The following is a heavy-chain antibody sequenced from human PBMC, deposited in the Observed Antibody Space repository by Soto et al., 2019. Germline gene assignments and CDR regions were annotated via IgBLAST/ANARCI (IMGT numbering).Heavy chain of an antibody. V-gene: IGHV1-69*01. Sequence: QVQLVQSGAEVKKPGSSVKVSCKASGGTFSSYAISWVRQAPGQGLEWMGGIIPIPGTANYAQKFQGRVTITADESTRTGYMGLSRLRSGDTAGYYWARSQGSSTSLEIYYYYYYGMDVWGQGTTVTVSS. J-gene: IGHJ6*02. CDR3: ARSQGSSTSLEIYYYYYYGMDV. CDR2: IIPIPGTA. CDR1: GGTFSSYA. D-gene: IGHD2-2*01.